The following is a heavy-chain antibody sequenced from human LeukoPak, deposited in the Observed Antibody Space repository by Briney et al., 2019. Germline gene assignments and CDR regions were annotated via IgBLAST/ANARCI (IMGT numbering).Heavy chain of an antibody. V-gene: IGHV3-48*03. CDR2: ISSDGRTV. D-gene: IGHD3-3*02. Sequence: PGGSLRLSCAASGFTFSSYEMDWVRQAPGKGLEWVSYISSDGRTVHYPDSLRGRFTISRDNVKNTVYLQMNSLRAEDTAVYYCARVRPAISYWGQGTLVTVSS. J-gene: IGHJ4*02. CDR3: ARVRPAISY. CDR1: GFTFSSYE.